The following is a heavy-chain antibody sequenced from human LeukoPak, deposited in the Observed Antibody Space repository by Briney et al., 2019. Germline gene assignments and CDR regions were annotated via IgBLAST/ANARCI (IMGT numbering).Heavy chain of an antibody. V-gene: IGHV4-61*02. CDR3: ARPDVIVKFFDY. J-gene: IGHJ4*02. CDR1: GDSISSGSYY. D-gene: IGHD3-22*01. Sequence: SETLSLTCTVSGDSISSGSYYWSWIRQPAGKGLEWIGRIYTSESTNYNPSLKSRVTISADTSKNQFSLKLSSVTAADTAVYYCARPDVIVKFFDYWGQGTLVTVSS. CDR2: IYTSEST.